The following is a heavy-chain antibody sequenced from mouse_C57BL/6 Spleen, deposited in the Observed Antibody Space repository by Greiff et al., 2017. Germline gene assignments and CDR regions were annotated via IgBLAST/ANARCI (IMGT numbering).Heavy chain of an antibody. V-gene: IGHV1-54*01. D-gene: IGHD1-1*01. CDR1: GYAFTNYL. CDR2: INPGSGGT. J-gene: IGHJ4*01. Sequence: QVQLQQSGAELVRPGTSVKVSCKASGYAFTNYLIEWVKQRPGQGLEWIGVINPGSGGTNYNEKFKGKATLTADKSSSTAYMQLSSLTSEDSAVYFCARRGVVAYYYAMDYWGQGTSVTVSS. CDR3: ARRGVVAYYYAMDY.